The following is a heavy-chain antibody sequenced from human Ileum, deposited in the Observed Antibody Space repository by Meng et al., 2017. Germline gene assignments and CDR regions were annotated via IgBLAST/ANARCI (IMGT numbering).Heavy chain of an antibody. CDR1: GYIFTAYY. D-gene: IGHD1-14*01. J-gene: IGHJ4*02. CDR3: GTIEGGLGTT. V-gene: IGHV1-2*02. CDR2: IYPNGGGT. Sequence: ASAKVSCKASGYIFTAYYVHWIRHAPGQGLEWIGWIYPNGGGTIYSQKFQGRVTMTSDTSINTAYMELSGLTFEDTAIYFCGTIEGGLGTTWGQGTLVTVSS.